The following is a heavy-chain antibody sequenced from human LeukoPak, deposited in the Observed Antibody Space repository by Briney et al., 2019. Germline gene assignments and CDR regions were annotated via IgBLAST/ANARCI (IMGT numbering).Heavy chain of an antibody. D-gene: IGHD4-11*01. CDR3: AKGGYSNGCYYYYYRDV. J-gene: IGHJ6*03. CDR2: ICYSRSY. Sequence: SETLSLTCTVSGGSISSSSYYWGWIRQPQGKGLEWLGSICYSRSYYYNPSLKSRVTISVDTSKNQFSLKLSSVTAADTAVYYCAKGGYSNGCYYYYYRDVWREGTTVSVSS. V-gene: IGHV4-39*07. CDR1: GGSISSSSYY.